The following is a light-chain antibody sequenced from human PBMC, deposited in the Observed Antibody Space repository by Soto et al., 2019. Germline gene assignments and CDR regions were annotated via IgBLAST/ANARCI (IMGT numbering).Light chain of an antibody. CDR3: QQFHSLPLT. V-gene: IGKV1-33*01. CDR2: AAS. J-gene: IGKJ4*01. Sequence: DIQVTQSPSSLSASVGDRVTISCQASHDITNYLNWYQQKPGKAPKLLIYAASNLETGVPSRFSGSGSGTDFALTISSLQPEDFATYYCQQFHSLPLTFGGGTKVDI. CDR1: HDITNY.